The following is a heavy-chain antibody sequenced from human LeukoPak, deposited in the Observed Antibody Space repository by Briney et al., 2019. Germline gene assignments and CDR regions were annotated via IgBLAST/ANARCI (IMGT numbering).Heavy chain of an antibody. CDR1: GFTVSGNY. J-gene: IGHJ4*02. Sequence: GGSLRLSCAASGFTVSGNYMSWVRQAPGKGLEWVSVIYSGGSTYYADSVKGRFTISRDNSKNTLYLQMNSLRAEDTAVYYCARDSVLRHFFDYWGQGTLDTVSS. D-gene: IGHD3-3*01. V-gene: IGHV3-66*01. CDR2: IYSGGST. CDR3: ARDSVLRHFFDY.